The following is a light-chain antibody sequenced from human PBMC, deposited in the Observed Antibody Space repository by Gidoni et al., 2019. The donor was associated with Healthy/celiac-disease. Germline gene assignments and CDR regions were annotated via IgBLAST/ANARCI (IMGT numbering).Light chain of an antibody. Sequence: DIQMTHSPSSLSASVGDRVTITCRASQSISSYLNWYQQKPGKAPKLLIYAASSLQSGVPSRFSGSGSGTDFTLTIRSLQPEDFATYYCQQSYSTPWTFGQGTKVEIK. V-gene: IGKV1-39*01. CDR2: AAS. J-gene: IGKJ1*01. CDR1: QSISSY. CDR3: QQSYSTPWT.